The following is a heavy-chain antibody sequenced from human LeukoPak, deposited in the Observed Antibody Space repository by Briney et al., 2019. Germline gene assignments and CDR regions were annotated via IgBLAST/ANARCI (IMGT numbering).Heavy chain of an antibody. CDR2: IRYDGNDK. CDR3: VKDLMRDRWFGES. Sequence: QPGGSLRLSCAASGFPFSYYGMHWVRQAPGKGLEWVAFIRYDGNDKFYAKSVKGRFTISKDTSRNTLYLQMNSLRIEDTAVYYCVKDLMRDRWFGESWGQGTLVTVSS. J-gene: IGHJ1*01. V-gene: IGHV3-30*02. CDR1: GFPFSYYG. D-gene: IGHD3-10*01.